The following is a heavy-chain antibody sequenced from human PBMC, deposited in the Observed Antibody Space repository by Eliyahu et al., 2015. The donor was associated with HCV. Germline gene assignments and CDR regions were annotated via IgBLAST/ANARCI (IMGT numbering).Heavy chain of an antibody. V-gene: IGHV4-39*07. CDR2: IYYSGST. J-gene: IGHJ5*02. CDR1: GGSISPSSYY. D-gene: IGHD3-10*01. CDR3: ARAYYYASGSRATWGWFDP. Sequence: QVQLQESGPGLVKPSETLSLTCTVSGGSISPSSYYWGWIRQPPGKGLEWIGSIYYSGSTYYNPSLKSRVTISLDTSKKQFSLKLSSVTAADTAVYYCARAYYYASGSRATWGWFDPWGQGTLVTVSS.